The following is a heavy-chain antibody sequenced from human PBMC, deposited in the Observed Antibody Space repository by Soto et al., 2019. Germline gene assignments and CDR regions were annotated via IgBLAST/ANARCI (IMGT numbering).Heavy chain of an antibody. CDR3: ARELGSSGLGWFDP. CDR2: IYYSGST. CDR1: GGSISRGGYY. Sequence: SETLSLTCTVSGGSISRGGYYWSWIRQHPGKGLEWIGYIYYSGSTYYNPSLKSRVTISVDTSKNQFSLKLSSVTAADTAVYYCARELGSSGLGWFDPWGQGTLVTVSS. D-gene: IGHD5-18*01. J-gene: IGHJ5*02. V-gene: IGHV4-31*03.